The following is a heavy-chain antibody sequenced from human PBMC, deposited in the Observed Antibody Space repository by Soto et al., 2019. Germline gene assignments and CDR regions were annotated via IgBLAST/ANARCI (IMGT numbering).Heavy chain of an antibody. CDR2: ISYDGSNK. CDR3: AKDAGGYSNHYGMDV. D-gene: IGHD4-4*01. J-gene: IGHJ6*02. CDR1: GFTFSSYG. V-gene: IGHV3-30*18. Sequence: PGGSLRLSCAASGFTFSSYGMHWVRQAPGKGLEWVAVISYDGSNKYYADSVKGRFTISRDNSKNTLYLQMNSLRAEDTAVYYCAKDAGGYSNHYGMDVWGQGTTVTVSS.